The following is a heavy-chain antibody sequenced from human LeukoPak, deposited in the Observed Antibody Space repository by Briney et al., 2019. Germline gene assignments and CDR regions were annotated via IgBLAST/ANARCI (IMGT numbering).Heavy chain of an antibody. CDR1: GFTFSSYG. D-gene: IGHD3-22*01. V-gene: IGHV3-30*02. CDR2: IRYDGSNK. CDR3: AKGAKDYYDSSGYPFDY. Sequence: QPGGSLRLSCAASGFTFSSYGMHWVRQAPGKGLEWVAFIRYDGSNKYYADSVKGRFTISRDNSKNTLYLQMNSLRAEDTAVYYCAKGAKDYYDSSGYPFDYWGQGTLVTVSS. J-gene: IGHJ4*02.